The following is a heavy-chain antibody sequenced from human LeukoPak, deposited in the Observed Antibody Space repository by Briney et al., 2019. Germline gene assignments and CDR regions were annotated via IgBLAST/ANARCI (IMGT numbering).Heavy chain of an antibody. D-gene: IGHD2-21*01. CDR2: IWYDGSYK. J-gene: IGHJ4*02. Sequence: GGSPRLSCAVSGYTFSSHGMHWVRQAPGKGLEWVAAIWYDGSYKYYADSVKGRFTISRDNSKNMLYLQMDSLRGEDTALYYCARLWGSVSGYFDYWGQGTLVTVSS. V-gene: IGHV3-33*01. CDR3: ARLWGSVSGYFDY. CDR1: GYTFSSHG.